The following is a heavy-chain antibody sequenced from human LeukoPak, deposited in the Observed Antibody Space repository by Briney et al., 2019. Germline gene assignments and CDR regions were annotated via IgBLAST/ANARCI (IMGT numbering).Heavy chain of an antibody. V-gene: IGHV3-66*02. Sequence: GGSLRLSCAASGFTVISNYMSWVRQAPGKGLEWVSVIYSGGSTYYADSVKGRFTISRDNSKNTLYLQMNSLRAEDTAVYYCARDAVGATNHYYYMDVWGKGTTVTVSS. CDR1: GFTVISNY. CDR2: IYSGGST. D-gene: IGHD1-26*01. CDR3: ARDAVGATNHYYYMDV. J-gene: IGHJ6*03.